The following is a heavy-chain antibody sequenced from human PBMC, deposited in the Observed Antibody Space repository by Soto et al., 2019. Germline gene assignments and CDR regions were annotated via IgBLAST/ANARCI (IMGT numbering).Heavy chain of an antibody. D-gene: IGHD5-12*01. CDR3: ARTFTGYEMRGPFDY. V-gene: IGHV3-21*01. CDR1: GFTFSSYS. CDR2: ISSSSSSI. J-gene: IGHJ4*02. Sequence: PGGSLLLSCAASGFTFSSYSMNVVRQAPGKGLDWVSSISSSSSSIYYADSVNGRFTISIDNAKNSLYLQMNSLRAEDTAVYYCARTFTGYEMRGPFDYWGQGTLVTVSS.